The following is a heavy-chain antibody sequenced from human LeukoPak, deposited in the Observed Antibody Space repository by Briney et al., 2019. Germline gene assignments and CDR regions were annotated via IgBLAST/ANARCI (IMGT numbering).Heavy chain of an antibody. D-gene: IGHD3-10*01. V-gene: IGHV3-48*01. CDR1: AFTFSSYS. CDR2: ISSSSSTI. CDR3: ARAPLVWLGELPGDY. Sequence: PGGSLRLSCAASAFTFSSYSMNWVRQAPGKGLEWVSYISSSSSTIYYADSVKGRFTISRDNAKNSLYLQMNSLRAEDTAVYYCARAPLVWLGELPGDYWGQGTLVTVSS. J-gene: IGHJ4*02.